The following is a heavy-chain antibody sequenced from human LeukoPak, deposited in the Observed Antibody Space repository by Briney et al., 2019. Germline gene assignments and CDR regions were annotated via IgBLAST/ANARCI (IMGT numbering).Heavy chain of an antibody. D-gene: IGHD3-22*01. CDR2: IDPSDSYT. CDR1: GYSFTSYW. Sequence: GESLKISCKGSGYSFTSYWISWVRQMPGKGLEWMGRIDPSDSYTNYSPSFQGHVTISADKSISTAYLQWSSLKASDTAMYYCARAQPAPSDYYDSSGSFDPWGQGTLVTVSS. CDR3: ARAQPAPSDYYDSSGSFDP. V-gene: IGHV5-10-1*01. J-gene: IGHJ5*02.